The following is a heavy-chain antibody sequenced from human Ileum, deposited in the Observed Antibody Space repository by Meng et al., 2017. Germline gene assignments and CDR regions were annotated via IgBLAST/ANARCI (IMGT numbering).Heavy chain of an antibody. CDR2: INNDGSDT. J-gene: IGHJ4*02. Sequence: GESLKISCAASGFTFGDFWMHWVRQTPEKGLGWVSQINNDGSDTTYAASVKGRFTISRDNAKNMLSLQMNSLRADDTAVYYCVRDYWGAEIWGQGTLVTVSS. D-gene: IGHD7-27*01. CDR3: VRDYWGAEI. CDR1: GFTFGDFW. V-gene: IGHV3-74*01.